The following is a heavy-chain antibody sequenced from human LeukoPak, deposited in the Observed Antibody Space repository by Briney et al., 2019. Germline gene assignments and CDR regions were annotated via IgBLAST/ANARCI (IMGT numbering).Heavy chain of an antibody. D-gene: IGHD2/OR15-2a*01. CDR1: GGSISSYY. V-gene: IGHV4-59*01. CDR2: IYYSGYT. CDR3: ARDFSAAFDI. Sequence: SETLSLTCTVSGGSISSYYWSWIRQPPGKGLEWIGYIYYSGYTNYNPSLKSRVTISVDTSKNQFSLKLSSVTAADTAVYYCARDFSAAFDIWGQGTMVTVSS. J-gene: IGHJ3*02.